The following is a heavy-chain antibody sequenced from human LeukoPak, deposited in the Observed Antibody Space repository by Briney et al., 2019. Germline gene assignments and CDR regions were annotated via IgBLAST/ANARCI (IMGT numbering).Heavy chain of an antibody. D-gene: IGHD3-16*02. CDR2: IYYSGST. CDR1: GGSISSGGYY. J-gene: IGHJ5*02. V-gene: IGHV4-31*03. Sequence: SETLSLTCTVSGGSISSGGYYWSWIRQHPGKGLEWIGYIYYSGSTYYNPSLKSRVTISVDTSKNQFSLKLSSVTAADTAVYYCAREYPIVWGSYRLPFNWFDPWGQGTLVTVSS. CDR3: AREYPIVWGSYRLPFNWFDP.